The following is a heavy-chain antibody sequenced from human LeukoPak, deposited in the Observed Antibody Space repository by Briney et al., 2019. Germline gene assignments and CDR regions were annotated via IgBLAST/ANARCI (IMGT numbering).Heavy chain of an antibody. J-gene: IGHJ3*02. CDR1: AFTFSSYW. D-gene: IGHD3-22*01. V-gene: IGHV3-74*01. Sequence: PGGSLRLSCAASAFTFSSYWMHWVRQAPGKGLVWVSRINSGGSSTSYADSVKGRFTISRDNAKNTLYLQMNSLRAEDTAVYYCARVRYYYDSSAYPGAFDIWGQGTMVTVSS. CDR3: ARVRYYYDSSAYPGAFDI. CDR2: INSGGSST.